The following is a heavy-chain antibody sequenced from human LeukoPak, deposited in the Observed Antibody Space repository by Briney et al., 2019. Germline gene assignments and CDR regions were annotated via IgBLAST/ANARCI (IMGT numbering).Heavy chain of an antibody. CDR2: IYHSGST. V-gene: IGHV4-59*12. J-gene: IGHJ4*02. CDR3: ASGRVFWSGYTYYFDY. CDR1: GGSISRYY. Sequence: SETLSLTCTVSGGSISRYYWSWIRQPPGKGLEWIGYIYHSGSTYYNPSLKSRVTISVDRSKNQFSLKLSSVTAADTAVYYCASGRVFWSGYTYYFDYWGQGTLVTVSS. D-gene: IGHD3-3*01.